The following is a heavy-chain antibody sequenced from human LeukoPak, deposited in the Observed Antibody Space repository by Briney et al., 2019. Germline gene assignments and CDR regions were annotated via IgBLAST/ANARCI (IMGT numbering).Heavy chain of an antibody. CDR2: IYKSGTT. D-gene: IGHD3-10*01. J-gene: IGHJ6*03. CDR3: ASMVRGVIITDYYYYYMDV. CDR1: GGSIGWDY. Sequence: SESLSLTCTVSGGSIGWDYWSWIRQSAGKGLEWIGRIYKSGTTNYNPSFRSRVTMSVDTSKNHFSLTLTSVTAADTAVYYCASMVRGVIITDYYYYYMDVWGKGTTVTVSS. V-gene: IGHV4-4*07.